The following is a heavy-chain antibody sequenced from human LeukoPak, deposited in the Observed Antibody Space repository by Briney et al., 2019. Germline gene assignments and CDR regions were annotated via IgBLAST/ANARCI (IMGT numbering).Heavy chain of an antibody. Sequence: ASVKVSCKASGYTFTSYAVNWVRQAPGQGLEWMGWISAYNGNTNYAQKLQGRVTMTTDTSTSTAYMELRSLRSDDTAVYYCARDRGFMVREDYYYYYYMDVWGKGTTVTISS. D-gene: IGHD3-10*01. CDR2: ISAYNGNT. J-gene: IGHJ6*03. V-gene: IGHV1-18*01. CDR3: ARDRGFMVREDYYYYYYMDV. CDR1: GYTFTSYA.